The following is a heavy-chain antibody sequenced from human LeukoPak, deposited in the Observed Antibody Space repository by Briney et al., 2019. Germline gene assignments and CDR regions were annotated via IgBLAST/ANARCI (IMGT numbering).Heavy chain of an antibody. CDR1: AFTFSSYG. CDR2: ISGSGGNT. D-gene: IGHD4-17*01. V-gene: IGHV3-23*01. J-gene: IGHJ4*02. Sequence: GGSLRLSCATSAFTFSSYGMSWVRQAPGKGLEWVSTISGSGGNTYYAASVKGRFTISRDNSKNTLYLQMNSLRAEDTAVYYCAKVRNPWDGDYFDYWGQGTLVTVSS. CDR3: AKVRNPWDGDYFDY.